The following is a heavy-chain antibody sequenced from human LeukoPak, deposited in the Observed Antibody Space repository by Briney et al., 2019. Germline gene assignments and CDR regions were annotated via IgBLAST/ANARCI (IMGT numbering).Heavy chain of an antibody. CDR2: IYYTGSA. V-gene: IGHV4-59*01. Sequence: PSETLSLTCTVSGGSISSYYWSWIRQPPGKGLEWIGNIYYTGSANYNPSLKSRVTISVDTSKNQFSLKLTSVTAADTAVYYCARELIRFDVLTGSFEYWGQGTLVTVSS. J-gene: IGHJ4*02. CDR1: GGSISSYY. CDR3: ARELIRFDVLTGSFEY. D-gene: IGHD3-9*01.